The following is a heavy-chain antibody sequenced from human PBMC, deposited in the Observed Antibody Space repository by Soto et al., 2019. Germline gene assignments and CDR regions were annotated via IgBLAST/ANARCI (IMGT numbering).Heavy chain of an antibody. Sequence: EVQLVESGGGLVKPGGSLRLSCAASGFTFSNAWMSWVRQAPGKGLEWVGRINSKTDGGTTDYAAPVKGRFTISRDDSKNTLYLQMNSLKTEDTAVYYCKRDGSGSYDWGQGTLVTVSS. CDR1: GFTFSNAW. V-gene: IGHV3-15*01. D-gene: IGHD3-10*01. J-gene: IGHJ4*02. CDR2: INSKTDGGTT. CDR3: KRDGSGSYD.